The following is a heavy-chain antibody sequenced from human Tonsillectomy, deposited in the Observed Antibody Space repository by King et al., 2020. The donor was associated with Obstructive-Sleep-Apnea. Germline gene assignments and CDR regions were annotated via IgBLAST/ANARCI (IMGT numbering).Heavy chain of an antibody. CDR1: VGSISSGGYY. Sequence: QLQESGPGLVKPSQTLSLTCTVSVGSISSGGYYWSWIRQHPGKGLEWIGYIYYIGSTDYNPSLKSRVTISVDTSKNQFSLKLSSVTAADTAVYYCARGGYYGSGSYYNEPFDYWGQGTLVTVSS. V-gene: IGHV4-31*03. CDR2: IYYIGST. J-gene: IGHJ4*02. D-gene: IGHD3-10*01. CDR3: ARGGYYGSGSYYNEPFDY.